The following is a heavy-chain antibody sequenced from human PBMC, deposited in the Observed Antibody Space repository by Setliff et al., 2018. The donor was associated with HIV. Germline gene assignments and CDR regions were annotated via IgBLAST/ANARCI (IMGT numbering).Heavy chain of an antibody. V-gene: IGHV1-8*01. Sequence: ASVKVSCKTSGHPFSNYDIIWVRRATGQGLEWMGWMNPNSGATGYAQKFKDRFIMTRDTSTSTAYMELSSLRSEDTAVYYCASRAGLGYMDVWGKGTTVTVSS. J-gene: IGHJ6*03. CDR3: ASRAGLGYMDV. D-gene: IGHD3-16*01. CDR2: MNPNSGAT. CDR1: GHPFSNYD.